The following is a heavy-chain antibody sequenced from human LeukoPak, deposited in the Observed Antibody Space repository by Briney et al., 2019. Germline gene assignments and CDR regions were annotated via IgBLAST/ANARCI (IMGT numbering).Heavy chain of an antibody. V-gene: IGHV3-23*01. CDR1: GFTFSSYA. J-gene: IGHJ3*02. CDR2: ISGSGGST. Sequence: GSLRLSCAASGFTFSSYAMSWVRQAPGKGLEWVSAISGSGGSTYYADSVKGRFTISRDNSKNTLYLQMNSLKAEDTAVYYCTRDLSSGVYSAFDIWGQGTMVTVSS. D-gene: IGHD1-26*01. CDR3: TRDLSSGVYSAFDI.